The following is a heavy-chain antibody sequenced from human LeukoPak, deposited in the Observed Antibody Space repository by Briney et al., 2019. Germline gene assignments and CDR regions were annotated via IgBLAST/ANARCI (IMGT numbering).Heavy chain of an antibody. D-gene: IGHD5-24*01. CDR2: IYSSGST. CDR1: GDSISDHY. Sequence: SETLSLTCTVSGDSISDHYWSWIRQPPGKGLEWIGYIYSSGSTNYNPSLKSRVTISADTSKKQFSLRLSSVTAADTAVYFCARDPRRRDGYNYDARGQGTLVTVSS. CDR3: ARDPRRRDGYNYDA. J-gene: IGHJ4*02. V-gene: IGHV4-59*11.